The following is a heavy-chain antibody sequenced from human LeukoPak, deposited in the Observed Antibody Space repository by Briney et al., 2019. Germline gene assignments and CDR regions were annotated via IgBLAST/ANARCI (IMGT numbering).Heavy chain of an antibody. CDR1: GFTFSSYE. J-gene: IGHJ3*02. D-gene: IGHD3-10*01. CDR3: ARVGLGASLDAFDI. CDR2: ISSSSSTI. V-gene: IGHV3-48*03. Sequence: PGGSLRLSCAASGFTFSSYEMNWVRQAPGKGLEWVSYISSSSSTIYYADSVKGRFTISRDNAKNSLYLQMNSLRAEDTAVYYCARVGLGASLDAFDIWGQGTMVTVSS.